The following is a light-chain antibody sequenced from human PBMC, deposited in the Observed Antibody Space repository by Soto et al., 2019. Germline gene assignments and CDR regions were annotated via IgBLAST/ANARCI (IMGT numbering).Light chain of an antibody. V-gene: IGKV3-15*01. CDR3: QHYDKSPYT. J-gene: IGKJ2*01. CDR1: QSISSK. CDR2: GAS. Sequence: EIVMTQSPATLSVSPGERAALSCRASQSISSKLAWYQQRPGQAPRLLIYGASTRATGIPVRFSGGGSGTEFTLTISSPQSEDFAVYYCQHYDKSPYTFGQGTELEI.